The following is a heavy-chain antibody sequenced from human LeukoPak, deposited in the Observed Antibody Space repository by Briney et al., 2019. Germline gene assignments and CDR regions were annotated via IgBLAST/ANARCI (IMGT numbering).Heavy chain of an antibody. CDR2: ISHTGSLI. CDR1: GFTSTPSE. CDR3: SSYCSEDTSYGYFHH. J-gene: IGHJ1*01. V-gene: IGHV3-48*03. Sequence: GGSLRLSCAASGFTSTPSELNWVRQAPGKGLEWISYISHTGSLIYYADSVKGRFTISRDNAKNFLYLQMNSLRVEDTGIYYCSSYCSEDTSYGYFHHWGQGTLVSVSS. D-gene: IGHD2-15*01.